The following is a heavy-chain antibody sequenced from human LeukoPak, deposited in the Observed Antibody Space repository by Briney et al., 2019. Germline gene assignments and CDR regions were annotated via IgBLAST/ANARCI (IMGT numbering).Heavy chain of an antibody. CDR3: ARLPAGVRPAFYY. Sequence: SESLSLTCTVSGGSISSYYWSWIRQPPGKGLEWIGYTHYSGSTTYNPSLKSRVTISVDTSRNQFSLKLSSVTAADTAVYYCARLPAGVRPAFYYWGRGSLV. CDR2: THYSGST. J-gene: IGHJ4*02. V-gene: IGHV4-59*08. D-gene: IGHD3-10*01. CDR1: GGSISSYY.